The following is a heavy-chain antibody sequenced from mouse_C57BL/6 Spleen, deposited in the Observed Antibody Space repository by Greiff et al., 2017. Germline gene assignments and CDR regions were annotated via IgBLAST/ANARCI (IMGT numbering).Heavy chain of an antibody. CDR3: ARLGYGSSYEYYFDY. D-gene: IGHD1-1*01. CDR1: GYSFTGYY. V-gene: IGHV1-42*01. Sequence: VQLQQSGPELVKPGASVKISCKASGYSFTGYYMNWVKQSPEKSLEWIGEINPSTGGTTYNQKFKAKATLTVDKSSSTAYMQLKSLTSEDSAVYYCARLGYGSSYEYYFDYWGQGTTLTVSS. J-gene: IGHJ2*01. CDR2: INPSTGGT.